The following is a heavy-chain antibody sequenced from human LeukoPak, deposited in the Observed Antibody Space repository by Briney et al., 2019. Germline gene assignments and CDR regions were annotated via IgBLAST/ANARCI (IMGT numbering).Heavy chain of an antibody. V-gene: IGHV3-48*03. CDR3: ARVELLRHNWFDP. Sequence: PGGSLRLSCTASGFTFNTYEMNWVRQAPGKGLEWVSYISSAATTLYYADSVKGRFTISRDNAKNSLYLQMNGLRAEDSAIYYCARVELLRHNWFDPWGQGTLVTVSS. D-gene: IGHD2-15*01. J-gene: IGHJ5*02. CDR1: GFTFNTYE. CDR2: ISSAATTL.